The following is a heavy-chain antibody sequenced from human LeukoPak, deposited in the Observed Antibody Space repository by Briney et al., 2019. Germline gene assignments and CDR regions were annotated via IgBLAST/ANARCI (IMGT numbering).Heavy chain of an antibody. D-gene: IGHD6-13*01. Sequence: GRSLRLSCAASGFTFDDYAMHWVRQAPGKGLEWVSGISWNSGSIGYADSVKGRFTISRDNAKNSLYLQMNSLRAEDTALYYCAKGIAHTSSSWSNDAFDIWGQGTMVTVSS. J-gene: IGHJ3*02. V-gene: IGHV3-9*01. CDR2: ISWNSGSI. CDR3: AKGIAHTSSSWSNDAFDI. CDR1: GFTFDDYA.